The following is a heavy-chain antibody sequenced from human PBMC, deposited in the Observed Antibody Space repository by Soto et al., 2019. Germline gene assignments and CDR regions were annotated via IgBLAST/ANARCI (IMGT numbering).Heavy chain of an antibody. CDR2: IHPSGQPI. J-gene: IGHJ3*01. CDR3: ARRSSR. V-gene: IGHV3-48*03. Sequence: GGSLRLSCAVSGFTFSSSEMYWVRQAPRKGLEWISCIHPSGQPIFYADSVKGRFTISRDNANNSLFLQMNSLIAEYTAVYYCARRSSRWGQGTMVTVSS. CDR1: GFTFSSSE.